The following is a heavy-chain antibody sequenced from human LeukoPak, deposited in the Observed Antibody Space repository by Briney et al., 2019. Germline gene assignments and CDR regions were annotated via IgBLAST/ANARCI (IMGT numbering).Heavy chain of an antibody. J-gene: IGHJ4*02. CDR2: ISNEGSTT. Sequence: GGSLRLSCAASGFTFSDYYMHWVRQGPGEGPVWVSRISNEGSTTFYADSVKGRFTISRDNAKNTLHLEMNSLRAEDTAVYYCVRDSRTGVDYWGQGTRVTVSS. CDR3: VRDSRTGVDY. V-gene: IGHV3-74*01. CDR1: GFTFSDYY. D-gene: IGHD1-1*01.